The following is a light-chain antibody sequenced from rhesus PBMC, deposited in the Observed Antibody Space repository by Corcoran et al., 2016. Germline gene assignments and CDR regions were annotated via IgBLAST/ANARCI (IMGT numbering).Light chain of an antibody. V-gene: IGKV3-42*01. CDR3: QQDYSWPWT. CDR2: GAS. CDR1: QSVSSS. J-gene: IGKJ1*01. Sequence: EIVMTQSPATLSLSPGERATLSCRASQSVSSSLAWYQQKPGQAPKLLIYGASSRATGIPDRFSGSGSGTEFTRTISSLEPEDVGVYYCQQDYSWPWTFGQGTKVEIK.